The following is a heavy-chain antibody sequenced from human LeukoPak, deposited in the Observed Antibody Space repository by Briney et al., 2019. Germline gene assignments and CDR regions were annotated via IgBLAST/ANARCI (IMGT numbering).Heavy chain of an antibody. D-gene: IGHD3-16*02. V-gene: IGHV4-39*01. Sequence: SETLSLTCTVSGDSVSSRNYYWGWIRHPPGKGLEWIGTIYYSGSAYFNPSLESRVTISVDTSKNQFSLKLGSVTAADTAVYYCARGKYYDYVWGSYPLLFDYWGQGTLVTVSS. J-gene: IGHJ4*02. CDR2: IYYSGSA. CDR3: ARGKYYDYVWGSYPLLFDY. CDR1: GDSVSSRNYY.